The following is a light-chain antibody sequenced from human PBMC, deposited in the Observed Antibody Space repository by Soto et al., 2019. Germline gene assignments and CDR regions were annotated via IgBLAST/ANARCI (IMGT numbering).Light chain of an antibody. CDR1: QSVSSN. CDR3: QQRGSWPWT. CDR2: DAS. Sequence: ENVLTQSPGTLSLSPGERATLSCRASQSVSSNLAWYQQKPGQAPRLLIYDASNRATGIPARFSGSGSGTDFTLTISSLEPEDFAIYYCQQRGSWPWTFGQGTKVDIK. J-gene: IGKJ1*01. V-gene: IGKV3-11*01.